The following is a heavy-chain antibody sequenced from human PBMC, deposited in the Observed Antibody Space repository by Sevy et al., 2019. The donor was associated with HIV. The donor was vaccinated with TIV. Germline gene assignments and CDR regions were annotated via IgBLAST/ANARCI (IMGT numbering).Heavy chain of an antibody. Sequence: SETLSLTCTVSGGSISSYYWSWIRQPPGKGLEWIGYIYYSGSTNYNPSLKSRVTISVETSKNQFSLKLSSVTAADTAVYYCARNIVATNWFDPWGQGTLVTVSS. CDR1: GGSISSYY. CDR3: ARNIVATNWFDP. D-gene: IGHD5-12*01. V-gene: IGHV4-59*01. J-gene: IGHJ5*02. CDR2: IYYSGST.